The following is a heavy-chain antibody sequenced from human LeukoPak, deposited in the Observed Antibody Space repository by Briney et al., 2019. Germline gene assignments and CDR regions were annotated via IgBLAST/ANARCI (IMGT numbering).Heavy chain of an antibody. V-gene: IGHV1-46*01. D-gene: IGHD3-22*01. J-gene: IGHJ3*02. CDR3: ARDGGPRYYYDSSGPTRDAFDI. CDR2: INPCVGNT. Sequence: SVNVSCKSSRYTLTSYYMHWVRQAPGQEVEWMGIINPCVGNTSYAQKCQGRVTMTRDTSTSTVYMELSSLRSEDTAVYYCARDGGPRYYYDSSGPTRDAFDIWGQGTMVTVSS. CDR1: RYTLTSYY.